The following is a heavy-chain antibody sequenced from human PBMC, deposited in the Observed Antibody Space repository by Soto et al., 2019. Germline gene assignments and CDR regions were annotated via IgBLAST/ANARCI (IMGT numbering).Heavy chain of an antibody. CDR3: AKFIVVVPAAKYYYYGMDV. CDR2: ISGSGGST. Sequence: PVGSLRLSCAASGFTFSSYAMSWVRQAPGKGLEWVSAISGSGGSTYYADSVKGRFTISRDNSKNTLYLQMNSLRAEDTAVYYCAKFIVVVPAAKYYYYGMDVWGQGTTVTVSS. J-gene: IGHJ6*02. V-gene: IGHV3-23*01. CDR1: GFTFSSYA. D-gene: IGHD2-2*01.